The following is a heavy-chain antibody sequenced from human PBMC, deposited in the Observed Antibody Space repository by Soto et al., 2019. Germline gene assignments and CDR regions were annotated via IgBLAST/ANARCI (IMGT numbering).Heavy chain of an antibody. V-gene: IGHV4-34*01. CDR3: ARGVRVRYFDWLQRPSHYYYGMDV. J-gene: IGHJ6*02. Sequence: QVQLQQWGAGLLKPSETLSLTCAVYGGSFSGYYWSWIRQPPGKGLEWIGEINHSGSTNYNPSLKSRVTISVDTSKNQFSLKLSSVTAADTAVYYCARGVRVRYFDWLQRPSHYYYGMDVWGQGTTVTVSS. CDR1: GGSFSGYY. CDR2: INHSGST. D-gene: IGHD3-9*01.